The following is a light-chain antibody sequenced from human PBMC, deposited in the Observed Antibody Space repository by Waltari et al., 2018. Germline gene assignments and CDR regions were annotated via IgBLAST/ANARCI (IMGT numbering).Light chain of an antibody. J-gene: IGKJ2*01. Sequence: ETVMTQSPSTLSLSPGDRATLSCRASQSVSTNLAWYQKKPGQAPRLLIYGASIRATGIPASFSGRGAGTEFTLTISSLQSEDFAVYYCQQYNNWPPYIFGQGSQLEI. CDR2: GAS. CDR3: QQYNNWPPYI. V-gene: IGKV3-15*01. CDR1: QSVSTN.